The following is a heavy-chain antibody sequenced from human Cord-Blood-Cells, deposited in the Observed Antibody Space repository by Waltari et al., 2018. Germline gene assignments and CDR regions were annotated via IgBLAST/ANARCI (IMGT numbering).Heavy chain of an antibody. D-gene: IGHD2-2*01. CDR3: ARGWDVVVVAAAMPPPPVLFEL. Sequence: QVQLQQWGAGLLKPSETLSLTCAVYGGSFSGYYWSWICQPPGKGLEWIGEINHSGGTNYDPALKCRGAISVDTSKNQFSRKVSCVTAADTAGYDCARGWDVVVVAAAMPPPPVLFELWGRGTLVTVSS. J-gene: IGHJ2*01. V-gene: IGHV4-34*01. CDR1: GGSFSGYY. CDR2: INHSGGT.